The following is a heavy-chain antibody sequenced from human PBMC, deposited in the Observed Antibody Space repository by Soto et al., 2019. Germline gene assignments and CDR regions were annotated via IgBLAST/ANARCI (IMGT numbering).Heavy chain of an antibody. J-gene: IGHJ6*02. Sequence: SQTLSLTCAVYGGSFSGYYWRWIRQPPGKGQQRIGEINHSGSTNYNPSPKSRVTISVDTSKNQFSLKLSSVTAADTAVDYCARRRYGHSYCPLYYYYGMDVWGQGTTVTLSS. D-gene: IGHD5-18*01. CDR2: INHSGST. CDR1: GGSFSGYY. V-gene: IGHV4-34*01. CDR3: ARRRYGHSYCPLYYYYGMDV.